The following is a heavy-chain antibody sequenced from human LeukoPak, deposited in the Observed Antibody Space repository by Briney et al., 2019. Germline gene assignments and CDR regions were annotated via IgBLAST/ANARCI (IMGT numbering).Heavy chain of an antibody. CDR2: ISGSGGST. Sequence: GGSLRLSCAASGFTSSSYAMSWVRQAPGKGLEWVSAISGSGGSTYYADSVKGRFTISRDNSKNTLYLQMNSLRAEDTAVYYCAKTPGLDYDSSGYEGYWGQGTLVTVSS. CDR3: AKTPGLDYDSSGYEGY. V-gene: IGHV3-23*01. CDR1: GFTSSSYA. D-gene: IGHD3-22*01. J-gene: IGHJ4*02.